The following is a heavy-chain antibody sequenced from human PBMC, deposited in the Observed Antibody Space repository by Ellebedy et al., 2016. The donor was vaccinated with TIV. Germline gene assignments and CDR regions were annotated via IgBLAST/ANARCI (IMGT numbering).Heavy chain of an antibody. V-gene: IGHV3-11*01. D-gene: IGHD7-27*01. CDR1: GFTFSDYY. J-gene: IGHJ2*01. CDR2: ISSSGSNV. CDR3: ARLGTFVTLNYWYFDL. Sequence: GGSLRLXCPASGFTFSDYYMSWIRQAPGKGLEWVSYISSSGSNVYYADSVKGRFTISRDNAKDSLFLQMDSLRAEDTAIFYCARLGTFVTLNYWYFDLWGRGTLVTVSS.